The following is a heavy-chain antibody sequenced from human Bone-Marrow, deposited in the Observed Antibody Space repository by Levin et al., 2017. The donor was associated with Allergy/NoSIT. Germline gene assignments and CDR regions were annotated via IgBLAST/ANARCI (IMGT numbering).Heavy chain of an antibody. CDR2: IYYSGST. Sequence: SETLSLTCAVSGGSLTNGDYYWSWIRQSPGKGLEWIGYIYYSGSTYYNPSLKSRVLISIDTSENQFSLKLKSVTAADTAVYFCARAAYYEVVWGSGRWVDHWGQASLVTVSS. J-gene: IGHJ4*02. CDR3: ARAAYYEVVWGSGRWVDH. CDR1: GGSLTNGDYY. V-gene: IGHV4-30-4*01. D-gene: IGHD3-16*02.